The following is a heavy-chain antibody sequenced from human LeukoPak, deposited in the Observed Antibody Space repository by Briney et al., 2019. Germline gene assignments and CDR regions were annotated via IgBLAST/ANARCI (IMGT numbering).Heavy chain of an antibody. CDR3: ARGWLAETAVVTPYNY. V-gene: IGHV1-69*13. J-gene: IGHJ4*02. Sequence: GASVKVSCKASGGTFSSHAIYWVRQAPGQGLEWMGGIIPIFGTPNYAQRFQGRPTITAVESMTTAYMELSSLRADDTAVYYCARGWLAETAVVTPYNYWGQGTLVTVSS. CDR2: IIPIFGTP. D-gene: IGHD2-15*01. CDR1: GGTFSSHA.